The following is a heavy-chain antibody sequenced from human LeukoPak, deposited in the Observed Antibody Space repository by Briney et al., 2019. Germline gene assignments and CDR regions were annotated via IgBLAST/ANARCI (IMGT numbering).Heavy chain of an antibody. CDR1: GGSISSGGYY. Sequence: NPSETLSLTCAVSGGSISSGGYYWGWIRQPPGKGLEWIGSIYHSGSTYYNPSLKSRVTISVDTSKNQFSLKLSSVTAADTAVYYCARETPFVEMATINVGEFDYWGQGTLVTVSS. D-gene: IGHD5-24*01. CDR3: ARETPFVEMATINVGEFDY. V-gene: IGHV4-39*07. CDR2: IYHSGST. J-gene: IGHJ4*02.